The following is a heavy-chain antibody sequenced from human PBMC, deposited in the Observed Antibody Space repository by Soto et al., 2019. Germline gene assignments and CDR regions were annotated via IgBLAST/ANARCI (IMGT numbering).Heavy chain of an antibody. J-gene: IGHJ3*02. V-gene: IGHV1-18*04. CDR3: ARKGWLDAFDI. Sequence: GASVKVSCKASGYTSTNYAFTWVRQAPGQGLEWMGWISAYNGNTDYARKLQGRVTMTRDTSTSTVYMELSSLRSEDTAVYYCARKGWLDAFDIWGQGTMVTVSS. CDR1: GYTSTNYA. CDR2: ISAYNGNT. D-gene: IGHD6-19*01.